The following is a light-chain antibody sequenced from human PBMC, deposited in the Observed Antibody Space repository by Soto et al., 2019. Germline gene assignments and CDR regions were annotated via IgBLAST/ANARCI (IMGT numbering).Light chain of an antibody. V-gene: IGKV1-33*01. CDR3: QQYANLPLT. J-gene: IGKJ3*01. CDR1: DDISNY. Sequence: DIQMTQSPSSLSASVGDRVTITCQASDDISNYLNWYQQKPGKAPKVLIYDASHLESGVPSRFSGGGSGTEFTFTISSLQAEDIATYYWQQYANLPLTVGPGTKVDIK. CDR2: DAS.